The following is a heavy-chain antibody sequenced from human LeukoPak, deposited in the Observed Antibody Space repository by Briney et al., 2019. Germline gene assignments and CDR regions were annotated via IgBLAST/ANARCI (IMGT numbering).Heavy chain of an antibody. CDR3: ARDKIPTVTPFDY. D-gene: IGHD4-17*01. Sequence: PGGSLRLSCAASGFTFSSYEMNWVRQAPGKGLEWVSYISSSGSTIYYADSVKGRFTISRDNAKNSLYLQMNSLRAEDTAVCYCARDKIPTVTPFDYWGQGTLVTVSS. J-gene: IGHJ4*02. CDR1: GFTFSSYE. CDR2: ISSSGSTI. V-gene: IGHV3-48*03.